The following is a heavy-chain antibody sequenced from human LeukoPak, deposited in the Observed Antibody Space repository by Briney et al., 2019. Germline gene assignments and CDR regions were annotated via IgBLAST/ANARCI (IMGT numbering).Heavy chain of an antibody. CDR1: GFTFSSYW. V-gene: IGHV3-7*01. CDR2: IKQDGSEK. CDR3: ASLRSYDYYYYGLDV. Sequence: GGSLRLSCAASGFTFSSYWMSWVRQAPGKGLEWVANIKQDGSEKYYVDSVKGRFTISRDNAKNSLYLEMDSLSAEDTAVYYCASLRSYDYYYYGLDVWGQGTTVTVSS. D-gene: IGHD1-26*01. J-gene: IGHJ6*02.